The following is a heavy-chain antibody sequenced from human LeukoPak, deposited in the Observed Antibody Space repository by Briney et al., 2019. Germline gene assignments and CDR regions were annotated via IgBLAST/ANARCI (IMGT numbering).Heavy chain of an antibody. Sequence: ASVRVSCKASGGTFSSYAISWVRQAPGQGLEWMGGIIPIFGTANYAQKFQGRVTITADKSTSTAYMELSSLRSEDTAVYYCARDLSSSWYVYWFDPWGQGTLVTVSS. V-gene: IGHV1-69*06. J-gene: IGHJ5*02. CDR2: IIPIFGTA. D-gene: IGHD6-13*01. CDR1: GGTFSSYA. CDR3: ARDLSSSWYVYWFDP.